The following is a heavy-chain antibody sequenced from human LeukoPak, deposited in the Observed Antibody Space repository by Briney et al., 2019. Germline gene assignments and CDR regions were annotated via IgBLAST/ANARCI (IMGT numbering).Heavy chain of an antibody. CDR1: GFTFSSYS. J-gene: IGHJ3*02. V-gene: IGHV3-21*01. Sequence: NPGGSLRLSCAASGFTFSSYSMNWVRQAPGKGLEWVSSILRDGYIYYSDSVKGRFTISRDNAENSLYLQMHTLRAEDTAVYYCARLRGPRDIWGQGTMVIVSS. CDR3: ARLRGPRDI. CDR2: ILRDGYI.